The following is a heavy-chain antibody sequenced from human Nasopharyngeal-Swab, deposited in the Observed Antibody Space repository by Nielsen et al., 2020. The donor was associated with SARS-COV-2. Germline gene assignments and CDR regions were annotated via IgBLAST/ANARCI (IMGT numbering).Heavy chain of an antibody. J-gene: IGHJ3*02. CDR2: ISYDGSNK. Sequence: VRQAPGKGLEWVAVISYDGSNKYSADSVKGRFTISRDNSKNTLYLQMNSLRAEDTAVYYCARSGDYCSSTSCYLSDAFDIWGQGTMVTVSS. CDR3: ARSGDYCSSTSCYLSDAFDI. V-gene: IGHV3-30-3*01. D-gene: IGHD2-2*01.